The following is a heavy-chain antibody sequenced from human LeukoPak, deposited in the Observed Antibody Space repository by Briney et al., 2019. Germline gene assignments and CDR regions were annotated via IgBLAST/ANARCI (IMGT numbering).Heavy chain of an antibody. V-gene: IGHV1-8*01. CDR3: ARVARSSWYVTVSSWFDP. D-gene: IGHD6-13*01. Sequence: ASVKVSCMASGYTFTSYDINWVRQATGQELEWMGWMNPNSGNTGYAQKFQGRVTMTRNTSISTAYMELSSLRSEDTAVYYCARVARSSWYVTVSSWFDPWGQGTLVTVSS. J-gene: IGHJ5*02. CDR1: GYTFTSYD. CDR2: MNPNSGNT.